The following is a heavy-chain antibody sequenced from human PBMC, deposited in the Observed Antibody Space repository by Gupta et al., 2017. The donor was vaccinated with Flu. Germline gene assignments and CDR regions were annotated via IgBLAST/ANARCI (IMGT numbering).Heavy chain of an antibody. J-gene: IGHJ5*02. Sequence: ETLSLTCTVSGTSLSSHYWSWVRQSPEKGLEWIGYIYNSENIKYNPSLKSRVTMSVDTSRNQFSLRLKSVTTADTAMHHCVRGSSSFASWSQGTLVTVSP. D-gene: IGHD2-2*01. CDR1: GTSLSSHY. CDR3: VRGSSSFAS. V-gene: IGHV4-59*08. CDR2: IYNSENI.